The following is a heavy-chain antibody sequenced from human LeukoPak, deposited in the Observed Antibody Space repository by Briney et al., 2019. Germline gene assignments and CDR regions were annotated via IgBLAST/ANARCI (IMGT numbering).Heavy chain of an antibody. D-gene: IGHD6-19*01. J-gene: IGHJ5*02. V-gene: IGHV1-2*02. CDR3: AREEVAGRVDP. CDR1: GYTFTGYY. CDR2: INPNNGGT. Sequence: ASVKVSCKDSGYTFTGYYMHWVRQAPGQGLEWMGWINPNNGGTNYAQKFQGRVTMTRDTSINTVYMELSRLRSDDTAVYYCAREEVAGRVDPWGQGTLVTVSS.